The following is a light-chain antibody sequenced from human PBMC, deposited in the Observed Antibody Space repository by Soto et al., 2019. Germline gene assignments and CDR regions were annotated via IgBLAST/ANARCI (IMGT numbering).Light chain of an antibody. V-gene: IGKV3-20*01. J-gene: IGKJ5*01. Sequence: EIVLTQSPGTLSLSPGDTATLSCRASQSVSSNNLAWYHQKPGQTPRLLIYGASSRATGIPDRFSGSVSGTDFSLTMSRLGPEVCALYCCQQYDNSITFSQGTRREIE. CDR3: QQYDNSIT. CDR1: QSVSSNN. CDR2: GAS.